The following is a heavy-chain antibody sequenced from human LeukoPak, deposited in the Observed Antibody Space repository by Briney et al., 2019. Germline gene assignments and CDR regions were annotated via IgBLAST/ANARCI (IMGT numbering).Heavy chain of an antibody. CDR2: IIGGAGGT. J-gene: IGHJ4*02. CDR3: AHGSMYQLGY. V-gene: IGHV3-23*01. D-gene: IGHD2-2*01. Sequence: PGGSLRLSCAASGFTFSSYEMNWVRQAPGKGLEWVSGIIGGAGGTYYADSVKGRFTISRDNAKNTLYLQMNSLRAEDTAVYYCAHGSMYQLGYWGQGTLVTVSS. CDR1: GFTFSSYE.